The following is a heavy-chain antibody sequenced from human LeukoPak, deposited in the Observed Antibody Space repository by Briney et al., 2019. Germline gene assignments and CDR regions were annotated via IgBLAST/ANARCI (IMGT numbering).Heavy chain of an antibody. V-gene: IGHV4-38-2*02. D-gene: IGHD1-26*01. CDR1: GYSISSGYY. J-gene: IGHJ4*02. CDR2: IYHSGST. CDR3: ARSSHPRGMVGDY. Sequence: ASETLSLTCTVSGYSISSGYYWGWIRQPPGQGLEWIGSIYHSGSTYYNPSLKSRVTISVDTSKNQFSLKLSSVTAADTAVYYCARSSHPRGMVGDYWGQGTLVTVSS.